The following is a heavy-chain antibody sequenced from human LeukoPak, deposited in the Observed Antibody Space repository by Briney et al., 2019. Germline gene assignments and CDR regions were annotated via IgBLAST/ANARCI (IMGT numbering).Heavy chain of an antibody. CDR3: ARDLYRIVVVPHYFDY. CDR2: ISSSSSTI. V-gene: IGHV3-48*01. D-gene: IGHD3-22*01. Sequence: GGSLRLSCAASGFTFSSYSMNWVRQAPGKGLEWVSYISSSSSTIYYADSVKGRFTISRDNAKNSLYLQMNSLRAEDTAVYYCARDLYRIVVVPHYFDYWGQGTLVTVSS. CDR1: GFTFSSYS. J-gene: IGHJ4*02.